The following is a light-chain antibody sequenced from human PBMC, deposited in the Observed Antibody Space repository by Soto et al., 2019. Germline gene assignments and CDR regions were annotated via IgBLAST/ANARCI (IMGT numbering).Light chain of an antibody. CDR3: QQYNNWPLT. CDR1: QSVSSSY. Sequence: TQSPGTLSLSPGERATLSCRASQSVSSSYLAWYQQKPGQAPRLLIYGASTRATGIPARFSGSGSGTEFTLTITSLQSEDFAVYYCQQYNNWPLTFGGGTKVDIK. CDR2: GAS. V-gene: IGKV3-15*01. J-gene: IGKJ4*01.